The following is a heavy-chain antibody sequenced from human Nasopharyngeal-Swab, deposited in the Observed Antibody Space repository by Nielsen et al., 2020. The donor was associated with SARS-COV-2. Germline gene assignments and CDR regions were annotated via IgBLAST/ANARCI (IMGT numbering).Heavy chain of an antibody. CDR3: SRHYYYYMDI. Sequence: SETLSLTCAVSGGSISSNTWWGWVRQTPGMGLEWIVEIIHSGGTNYNPALKSRVTISVDKSKNQLSLEVTSVTAADTAAYYCSRHYYYYMDIWGKGTTVTVSS. CDR2: IIHSGGT. CDR1: GGSISSNTW. J-gene: IGHJ6*03. V-gene: IGHV4-4*02.